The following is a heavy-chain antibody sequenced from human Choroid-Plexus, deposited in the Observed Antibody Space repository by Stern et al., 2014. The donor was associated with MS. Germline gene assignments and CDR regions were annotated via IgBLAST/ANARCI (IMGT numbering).Heavy chain of an antibody. J-gene: IGHJ4*02. CDR2: ISYDGTTK. CDR1: GFIFSSFG. V-gene: IGHV3-30*03. D-gene: IGHD3-9*01. CDR3: ARDRHWLTYYFDY. Sequence: QVQLLQPGGGVVQPGRPLRLSCIGSGFIFSSFGMHWVRQAPGKGLEWVAFISYDGTTKDYAVSVKGRFTISRDNSNNTLWMQMSSLRPEDTAVYYCARDRHWLTYYFDYWGQGSLVTVSS.